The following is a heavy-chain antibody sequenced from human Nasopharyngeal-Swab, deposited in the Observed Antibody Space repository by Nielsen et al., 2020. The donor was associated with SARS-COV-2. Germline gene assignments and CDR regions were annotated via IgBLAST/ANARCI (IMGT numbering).Heavy chain of an antibody. Sequence: VRQMPGKGLEWVSYISSSSSTIYYADSVKGRFTISRDNAKNSLYLQMNSLRDEDTAAYYCARDGYYDFWSGYPDAFDIWGQGTMVTVSS. CDR3: ARDGYYDFWSGYPDAFDI. J-gene: IGHJ3*02. D-gene: IGHD3-3*01. CDR2: ISSSSSTI. V-gene: IGHV3-48*02.